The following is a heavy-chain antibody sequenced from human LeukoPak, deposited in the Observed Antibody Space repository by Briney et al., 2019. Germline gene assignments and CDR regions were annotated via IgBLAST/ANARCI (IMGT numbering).Heavy chain of an antibody. CDR1: GGSISGYY. CDR3: ARDETYSSDWQSNHYYYYMDV. V-gene: IGHV4-59*12. CDR2: IYESGST. J-gene: IGHJ6*03. Sequence: SETLSLTCTVSGGSISGYYWSWIRQPPGKALEWIGYIYESGSTDYNPPLKSRVTISVDTSKNQFSLKLSSVTAADTAMYYCARDETYSSDWQSNHYYYYMDVWGKGTTVTVSS. D-gene: IGHD6-19*01.